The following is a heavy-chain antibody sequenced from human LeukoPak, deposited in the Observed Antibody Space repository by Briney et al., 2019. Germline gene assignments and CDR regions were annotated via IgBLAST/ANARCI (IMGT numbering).Heavy chain of an antibody. Sequence: GGSLRLSCAASGFTFSSYSMNWVRQAPGKGLEWVSYISSSSSTIYYADSVKGRFTISRDNAKNSLYLQMNSLRAEDTAVYYCARDVVSSTYYYMDAWGKGTTVTVSS. V-gene: IGHV3-48*04. CDR1: GFTFSSYS. CDR2: ISSSSSTI. J-gene: IGHJ6*03. CDR3: ARDVVSSTYYYMDA. D-gene: IGHD5/OR15-5a*01.